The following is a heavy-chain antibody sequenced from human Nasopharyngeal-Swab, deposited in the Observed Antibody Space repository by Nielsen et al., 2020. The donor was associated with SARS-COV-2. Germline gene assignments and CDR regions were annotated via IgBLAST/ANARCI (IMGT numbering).Heavy chain of an antibody. D-gene: IGHD6-19*01. CDR2: IYYSGST. CDR1: GGSISSSSYY. Sequence: SETLSLTCTVSGGSISSSSYYWSWIRQPPGKGLEWIGYIYYSGSTNYNPSLKSRVTISVDTSKNQFSLKLSSVTAADTAVYYCARGSVAGDDYWGQGTLVTVSS. V-gene: IGHV4-61*01. J-gene: IGHJ4*02. CDR3: ARGSVAGDDY.